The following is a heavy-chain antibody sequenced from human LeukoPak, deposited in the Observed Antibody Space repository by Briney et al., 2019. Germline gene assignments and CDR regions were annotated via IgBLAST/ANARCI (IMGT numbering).Heavy chain of an antibody. CDR1: GFTFSSYA. CDR2: ISYDGSNK. D-gene: IGHD6-13*01. J-gene: IGHJ5*02. Sequence: GGSLRLSCAASGFTFSSYAMHWVRQAPGKGLEWVAVISYDGSNKYYADSVKGRFTISGDNSKNTLYLQMNSLRAEDTAVYYCARGGASREFDPWGQGTLVTVSS. CDR3: ARGGASREFDP. V-gene: IGHV3-30*04.